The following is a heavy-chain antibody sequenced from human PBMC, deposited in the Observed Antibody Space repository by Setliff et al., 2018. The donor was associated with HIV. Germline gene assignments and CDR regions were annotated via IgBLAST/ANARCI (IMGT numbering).Heavy chain of an antibody. CDR3: AREGLSITIFGVVTLYYMDV. D-gene: IGHD3-3*01. J-gene: IGHJ6*03. Sequence: ASVKVSCKASGYSFTSSGVSWVRQAPGQGLEWMGWINIRNGNTNYAQKLQGRVTMTTDTSTSTAYMELRSLRSDDTAVYYCAREGLSITIFGVVTLYYMDVWGKGTTVTVSS. V-gene: IGHV1-18*01. CDR1: GYSFTSSG. CDR2: INIRNGNT.